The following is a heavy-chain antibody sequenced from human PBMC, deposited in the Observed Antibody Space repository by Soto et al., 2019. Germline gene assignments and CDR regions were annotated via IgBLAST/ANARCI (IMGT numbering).Heavy chain of an antibody. Sequence: PSETLSLTCTVSGGSISNFYWSWIRQPPGKGLEWIGYISYSGNTNYNPSLKSRVSISVDTSKHQLSLNLTSVTAADTAVYYCARAPMVLSRSYFDSWGQGTPVTVSS. CDR3: ARAPMVLSRSYFDS. V-gene: IGHV4-59*01. CDR1: GGSISNFY. D-gene: IGHD2-8*01. J-gene: IGHJ4*02. CDR2: ISYSGNT.